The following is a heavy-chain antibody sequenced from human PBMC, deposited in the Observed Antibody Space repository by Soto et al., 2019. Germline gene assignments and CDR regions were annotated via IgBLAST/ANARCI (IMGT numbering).Heavy chain of an antibody. J-gene: IGHJ5*02. D-gene: IGHD3-22*01. CDR3: VKGSEDFYDSSGYLDS. Sequence: PGGSLRLSCAASGFTLSSYAMTWVRQAPGKGLEWVSGIGNSGGSIYYADSVKGRFTIARDNSRNTLYLQMNSLSAEDTALYYCVKGSEDFYDSSGYLDSWGQGTLVTVYS. V-gene: IGHV3-23*01. CDR2: IGNSGGSI. CDR1: GFTLSSYA.